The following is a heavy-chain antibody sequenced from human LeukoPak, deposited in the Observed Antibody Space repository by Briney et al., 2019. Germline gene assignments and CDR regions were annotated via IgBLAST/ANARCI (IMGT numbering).Heavy chain of an antibody. J-gene: IGHJ6*02. CDR1: GSTFSGSI. V-gene: IGHV3-73*01. CDR2: IRTKADSYAT. CDR3: MADYGF. D-gene: IGHD4-17*01. Sequence: GGSLRLSCAASGSTFSGSIIHWVRQASGKGLEWVGRIRTKADSYATAYAASVKGRFTISRDDSKNMADLQMSSLETEDTAVYFCMADYGFWGQGTTVTVSS.